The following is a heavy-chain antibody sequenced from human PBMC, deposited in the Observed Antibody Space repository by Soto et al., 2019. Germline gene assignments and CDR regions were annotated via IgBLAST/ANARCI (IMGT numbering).Heavy chain of an antibody. J-gene: IGHJ4*02. CDR2: IYYRGST. D-gene: IGHD3-22*01. CDR3: ARAQRITMMLY. V-gene: IGHV4-59*01. Sequence: QVQLQESGPGLVKPSETLSLTCTVSGGSISSYYWSWIRQPPGKGLEWIGYIYYRGSTNYNPSLMSRVTISVDTSKNQFSLKLSSVTAADTAVYYCARAQRITMMLYCGQGTLVTVSS. CDR1: GGSISSYY.